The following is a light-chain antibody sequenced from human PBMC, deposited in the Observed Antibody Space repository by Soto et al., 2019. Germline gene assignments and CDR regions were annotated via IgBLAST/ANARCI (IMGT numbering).Light chain of an antibody. J-gene: IGLJ3*02. Sequence: QSVLTQPPSVSGAPGQSVTISCTGSSSNIGANYDVHWYQQLPGAAPKLVIYDNTNRPTGFPDRFAGSRSGTSASLAIPGLQAEDVVDYCCQFRDSRLSGWVLGGGTQLTVL. CDR2: DNT. V-gene: IGLV1-40*01. CDR1: SSNIGANYD. CDR3: QFRDSRLSGWV.